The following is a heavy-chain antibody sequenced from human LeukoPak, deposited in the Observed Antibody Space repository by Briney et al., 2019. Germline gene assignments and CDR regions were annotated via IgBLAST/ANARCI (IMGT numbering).Heavy chain of an antibody. CDR1: GYTFTSYA. CDR3: ARGRHYYGSGSYYTIPDY. V-gene: IGHV1-3*01. D-gene: IGHD3-10*01. CDR2: INAGNGNT. J-gene: IGHJ4*02. Sequence: GASVKVSCKASGYTFTSYAMHWVRQAPGQRLEWMGWINAGNGNTKYSQKFQGRVTITRDTSASTAYMELSSLRSEDTAVYYCARGRHYYGSGSYYTIPDYWGQGTLVTVSS.